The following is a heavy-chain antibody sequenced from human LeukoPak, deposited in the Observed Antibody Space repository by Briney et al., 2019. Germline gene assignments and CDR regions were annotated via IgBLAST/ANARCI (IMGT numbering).Heavy chain of an antibody. CDR3: ARDLGISYLDY. Sequence: GGSLRLSCAAPGFTFSSYGMHWVRQAPGKGLEWVAVIWYDGSNKYYADSVKGRFTISRDNSKNTLYLQMNSLRAEDTAVYYCARDLGISYLDYWGQGTLVTVSS. CDR2: IWYDGSNK. CDR1: GFTFSSYG. V-gene: IGHV3-33*01. D-gene: IGHD2-21*01. J-gene: IGHJ4*02.